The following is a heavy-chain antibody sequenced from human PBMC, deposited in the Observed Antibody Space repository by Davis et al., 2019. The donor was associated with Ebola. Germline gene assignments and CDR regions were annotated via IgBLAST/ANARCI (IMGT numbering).Heavy chain of an antibody. Sequence: GGSLRLSCAASGFTFSSYEMNWVRQAPGKGLEWVSYISSSGNTIYYADSVKGRFTISRDNAKSSLFLQMNSLRAEDTAVYYCAREGYSSGSYYFDYWGQGTLVTVSS. CDR3: AREGYSSGSYYFDY. D-gene: IGHD6-19*01. CDR1: GFTFSSYE. V-gene: IGHV3-48*03. CDR2: ISSSGNTI. J-gene: IGHJ4*02.